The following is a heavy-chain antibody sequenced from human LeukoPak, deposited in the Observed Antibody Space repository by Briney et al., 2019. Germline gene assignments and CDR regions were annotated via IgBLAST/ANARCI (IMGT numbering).Heavy chain of an antibody. CDR3: ARGHSSYHFGY. V-gene: IGHV3-23*01. CDR2: ISGGSGSK. Sequence: GGSLRLSCVAPKFTFSSYAMSWVRQAPGKGLEWVAAISGGSGSKYYADSVKGRFTISRDNSKNTLYLQMHSLSPEDTAVYYCARGHSSYHFGYWGQGTLVTVSS. D-gene: IGHD6-19*01. CDR1: KFTFSSYA. J-gene: IGHJ4*02.